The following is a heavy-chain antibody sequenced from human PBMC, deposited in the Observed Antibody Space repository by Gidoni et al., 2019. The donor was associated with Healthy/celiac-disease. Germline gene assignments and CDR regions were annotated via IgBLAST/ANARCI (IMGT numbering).Heavy chain of an antibody. V-gene: IGHV4-39*01. Sequence: QLQLQESGPGLVKPSETLSLTCPVSGGSISSSSYYWGWIRQPPGKGLEWIGSIYYSGSNDYNPSLKSRVTISVDTSKNQFSLKLSSVTAADTAVYYCARRSPYGIEYDILTGYQLGAFDIWGQGTMVTVSS. J-gene: IGHJ3*02. D-gene: IGHD3-9*01. CDR1: GGSISSSSYY. CDR3: ARRSPYGIEYDILTGYQLGAFDI. CDR2: IYYSGSN.